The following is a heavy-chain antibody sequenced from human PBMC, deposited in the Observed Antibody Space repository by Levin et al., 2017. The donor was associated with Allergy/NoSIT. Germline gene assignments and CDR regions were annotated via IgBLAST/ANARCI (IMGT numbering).Heavy chain of an antibody. J-gene: IGHJ3*01. D-gene: IGHD2-8*01. Sequence: ASVKVSCKASGYTFTFYGISWVRQAPGQGLEWMGWISPYNGDTNYAQNLQDRVTMTTDTSTSTAHMELRSLRSDDTAVYYCAREMAETAADTFEFWGQGTMVTVSS. CDR3: AREMAETAADTFEF. V-gene: IGHV1-18*01. CDR2: ISPYNGDT. CDR1: GYTFTFYG.